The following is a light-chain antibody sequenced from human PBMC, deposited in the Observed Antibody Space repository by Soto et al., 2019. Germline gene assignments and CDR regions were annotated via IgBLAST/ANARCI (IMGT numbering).Light chain of an antibody. CDR1: QSVSSSY. CDR2: GAS. V-gene: IGKV3-20*01. CDR3: QQYGDWPLT. Sequence: EIVLTQSPGTLSLSPGQRATLSCRASQSVSSSYLAWYQQKSGQPPRLLIYGASNRAIDIPDRFTGSGSGTDFTLTISSLQSEDFAVYYCQQYGDWPLTFGGGAKVEIE. J-gene: IGKJ4*01.